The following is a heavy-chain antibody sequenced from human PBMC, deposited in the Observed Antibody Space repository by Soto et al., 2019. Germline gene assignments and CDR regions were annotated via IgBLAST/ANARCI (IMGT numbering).Heavy chain of an antibody. CDR2: IYYSGST. Sequence: SETLSLTCSVSDGSISSSSYYWGWIRQPPGKGLEWIGSIYYSGSTFYNPSLKSRVTISVDTSKNQFSLKLSSVTAADTAVYYCARRGIVATILNGMDVWGQGTTVTVSS. V-gene: IGHV4-39*01. CDR3: ARRGIVATILNGMDV. D-gene: IGHD5-12*01. CDR1: DGSISSSSYY. J-gene: IGHJ6*02.